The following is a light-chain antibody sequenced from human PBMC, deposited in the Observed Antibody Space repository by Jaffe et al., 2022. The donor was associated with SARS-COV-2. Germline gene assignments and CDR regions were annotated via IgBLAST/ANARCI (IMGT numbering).Light chain of an antibody. CDR2: GAS. CDR3: QQADSFPYT. V-gene: IGKV1-12*02. Sequence: DIQMTQSPSSVSASVGDRVTITCRASQDIGTWLAWYQQRPGKAPNLLIYGASSLQSGVPSRFSGSGSGTDFTLTISSLQPEDFAAYFCQQADSFPYTFGQGTKLEIK. CDR1: QDIGTW. J-gene: IGKJ2*01.